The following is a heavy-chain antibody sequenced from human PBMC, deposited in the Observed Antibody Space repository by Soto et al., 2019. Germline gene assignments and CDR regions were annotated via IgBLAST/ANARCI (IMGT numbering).Heavy chain of an antibody. J-gene: IGHJ1*01. Sequence: PSETLSLTCTVSGGSISSSSYYWGWIRQPPGKGLEWIGSIYYSGSTYYNPSLKSRVTISVDTSKNQFSLKLSSVTAADTAVYYCVYGDYPAEYSQHWGQGTLVTVSS. CDR2: IYYSGST. V-gene: IGHV4-39*03. CDR1: GGSISSSSYY. D-gene: IGHD4-17*01. CDR3: VYGDYPAEYSQH.